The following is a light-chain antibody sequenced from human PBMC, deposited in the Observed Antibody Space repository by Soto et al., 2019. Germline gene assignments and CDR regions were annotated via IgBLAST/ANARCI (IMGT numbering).Light chain of an antibody. Sequence: DIQMTQSPSYMSASVVYRVTIICRASQGINNYLAWFQQKPGKVPKRLIYAASTLQSGVQSRFSGSGSGTEFTLTINSLQPEDFATYYCLQHKSYPLTFGGGTKVDIK. CDR3: LQHKSYPLT. CDR1: QGINNY. V-gene: IGKV1-17*03. CDR2: AAS. J-gene: IGKJ4*01.